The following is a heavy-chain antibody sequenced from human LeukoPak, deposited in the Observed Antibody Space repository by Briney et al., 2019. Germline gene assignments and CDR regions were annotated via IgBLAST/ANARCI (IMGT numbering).Heavy chain of an antibody. V-gene: IGHV1-69*13. D-gene: IGHD3-10*01. Sequence: ASVKVSCKASGGTFSNYAISWVRQAPGQGLEWMGGIIPIFGAANYAQRFQGRVTITADESTSTAYMELSSLRSEDTAVYYCARSRNGLLWFGELERWGQGTLVTVSS. CDR1: GGTFSNYA. CDR3: ARSRNGLLWFGELER. CDR2: IIPIFGAA. J-gene: IGHJ4*02.